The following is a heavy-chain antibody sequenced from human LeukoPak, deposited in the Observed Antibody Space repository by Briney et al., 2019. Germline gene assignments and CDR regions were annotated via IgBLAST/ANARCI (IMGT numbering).Heavy chain of an antibody. Sequence: SETLSLTCTVSGYSISSGYYWGWIRQPPGKGLEWTGSIDHSGSTYYNPSLKSRITISVDTSKNQFSLKLSSVTAADTAVYYCARDSIAVLVYWGQGTLVTVSS. D-gene: IGHD6-19*01. J-gene: IGHJ4*02. CDR2: IDHSGST. CDR3: ARDSIAVLVY. V-gene: IGHV4-38-2*02. CDR1: GYSISSGYY.